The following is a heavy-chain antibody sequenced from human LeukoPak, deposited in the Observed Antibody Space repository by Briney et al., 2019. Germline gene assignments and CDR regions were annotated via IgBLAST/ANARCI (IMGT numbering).Heavy chain of an antibody. Sequence: SETLSLTCSVSGGSISTYHWNWIRKSPGKGLEWIGYMQSTGNSNYNPSLKSRVTMSVDMSRNQIVLNLSSVTAADTAVYFCARDKQHSYGRYFDHWGQGTLVTVSS. CDR1: GGSISTYH. CDR3: ARDKQHSYGRYFDH. J-gene: IGHJ4*02. V-gene: IGHV4-59*01. CDR2: MQSTGNS. D-gene: IGHD5-18*01.